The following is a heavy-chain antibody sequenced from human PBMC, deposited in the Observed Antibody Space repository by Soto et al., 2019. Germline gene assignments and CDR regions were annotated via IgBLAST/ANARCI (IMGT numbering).Heavy chain of an antibody. CDR1: GGTFSSYA. V-gene: IGHV1-69*01. D-gene: IGHD4-17*01. Sequence: QVQLVQSGAEVKKPGSSVKVSCKASGGTFSSYAISWVRQAPGQGLEWMGGIIPIFGTANYAQKFQGRVTITADESTSTAYMELSSLRSEATSVYYCARGPRWWGGDSLYNFDYWGQGTLVTVSS. CDR3: ARGPRWWGGDSLYNFDY. CDR2: IIPIFGTA. J-gene: IGHJ4*02.